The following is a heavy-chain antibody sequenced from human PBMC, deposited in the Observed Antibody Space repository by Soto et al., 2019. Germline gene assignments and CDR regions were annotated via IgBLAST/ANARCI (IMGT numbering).Heavy chain of an antibody. V-gene: IGHV2-26*01. D-gene: IGHD1-1*01. J-gene: IGHJ2*01. CDR2: IFSNDEK. CDR3: ARKITGNGHWYFDL. Sequence: QVTLKESGPVLVKPTETLTLTCTVSGFSLSNARMGVSWIRQPPGKALEWLAHIFSNDEKSYSTSLKSRHSISKNTSRSQVVLTRTNMDPVDTATYYCARKITGNGHWYFDLWGRGTLVTVSS. CDR1: GFSLSNARMG.